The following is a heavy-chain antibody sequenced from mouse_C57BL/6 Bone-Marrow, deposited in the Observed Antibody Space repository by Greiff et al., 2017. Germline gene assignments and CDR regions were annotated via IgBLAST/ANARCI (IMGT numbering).Heavy chain of an antibody. V-gene: IGHV1-85*01. Sequence: QVQLQQSGPELVKPGASVKLSCKASGYTFTSYDINWVKQRPGQGLGWIGWIYPRDGSTKYNEKFKGKATLTVDTSSRTAYMGLHSLTSEDSAVYFCARLEFDGSSGDWYFDVWGTGTTVTVSS. J-gene: IGHJ1*03. D-gene: IGHD1-1*01. CDR3: ARLEFDGSSGDWYFDV. CDR2: IYPRDGST. CDR1: GYTFTSYD.